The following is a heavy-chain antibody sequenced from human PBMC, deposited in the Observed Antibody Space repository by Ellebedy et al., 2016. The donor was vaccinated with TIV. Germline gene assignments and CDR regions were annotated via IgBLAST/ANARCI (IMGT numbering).Heavy chain of an antibody. CDR2: ISAYNGNT. CDR1: GYNFNNYG. J-gene: IGHJ4*02. V-gene: IGHV1-18*01. CDR3: ARRGRKVGASDY. D-gene: IGHD1-26*01. Sequence: AASVKVSCKSSGYNFNNYGITWVRQAPGQGLEWMGWISAYNGNTYYAQSLQGRVTMTADTSTRTSYMELKRLTSDDTAVYYCARRGRKVGASDYWGQGTLVTVSS.